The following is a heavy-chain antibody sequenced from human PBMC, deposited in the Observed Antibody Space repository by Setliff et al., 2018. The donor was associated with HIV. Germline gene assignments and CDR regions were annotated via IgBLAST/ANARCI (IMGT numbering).Heavy chain of an antibody. D-gene: IGHD2-15*01. J-gene: IGHJ3*02. CDR1: AYSISSGYY. CDR2: IYHSGST. CDR3: ARNPCSGGSCPDAFDI. V-gene: IGHV4-38-2*01. Sequence: SETLSLTCAVSAYSISSGYYWGWIRQPPGKGLEWIGSIYHSGSTYYNPSLMSRVTISVDTSKNQFSLKLSSVTAADTAVYYCARNPCSGGSCPDAFDIWGQGTMVTVSS.